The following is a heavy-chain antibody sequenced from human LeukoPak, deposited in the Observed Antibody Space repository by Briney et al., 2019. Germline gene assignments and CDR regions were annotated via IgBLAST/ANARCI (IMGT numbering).Heavy chain of an antibody. CDR2: ISSSSSYI. CDR1: GFTFSSYS. CDR3: ARDIGGARDY. J-gene: IGHJ4*02. V-gene: IGHV3-21*01. D-gene: IGHD1-26*01. Sequence: AGGSLRLSCAASGFTFSSYSMNWVRQAPGKGLEWVSSISSSSSYIYYADSVKGRFTISRDNAKNSLYLQMNSLRAEDTAVYYCARDIGGARDYWGQGTLVTVSS.